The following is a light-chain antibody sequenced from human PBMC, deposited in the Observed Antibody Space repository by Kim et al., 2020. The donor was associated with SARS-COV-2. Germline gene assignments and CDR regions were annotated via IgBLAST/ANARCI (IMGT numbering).Light chain of an antibody. J-gene: IGKJ3*01. CDR2: AAS. CDR1: QGISSY. V-gene: IGKV1-9*01. Sequence: SVGDRVPIPCRASQGISSYLAWYQQKPGKAPKLLIYAASTLQSGVPSRFSGSGSGTEFTLTISSLQPEDFATYYCQQLNSYPLFTFGPGTKVDIK. CDR3: QQLNSYPLFT.